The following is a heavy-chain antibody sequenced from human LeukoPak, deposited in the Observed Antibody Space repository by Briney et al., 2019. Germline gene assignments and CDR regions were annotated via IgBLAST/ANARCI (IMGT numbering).Heavy chain of an antibody. J-gene: IGHJ6*03. Sequence: GGSLRLSCAASGFIVSNNYMSWVRQAPGKGLEWVSIIYSDGNTYYADSVKGRFTISRDNSKNTLYLQMNSLRAEDTAVYYCAKDFSVRPPDYYYYYYMDVWGKGTTVTVSS. D-gene: IGHD3-3*01. CDR1: GFIVSNNY. CDR3: AKDFSVRPPDYYYYYYMDV. V-gene: IGHV3-53*05. CDR2: IYSDGNT.